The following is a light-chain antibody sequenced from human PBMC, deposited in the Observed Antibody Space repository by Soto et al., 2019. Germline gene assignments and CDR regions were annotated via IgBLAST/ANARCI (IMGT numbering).Light chain of an antibody. J-gene: IGKJ1*01. CDR2: DVS. CDR3: QQYDYSRT. CDR1: QSIAAS. V-gene: IGKV1-5*01. Sequence: DVQMTQSPSTLSASVGDSVTITCRASQSIAASLAWYQLKPGEAPKLLIYDVSNLESVVPSRFSGSGFGTEFSLIVRSLHPDDFATYYCQQYDYSRTFGQGTKVEIK.